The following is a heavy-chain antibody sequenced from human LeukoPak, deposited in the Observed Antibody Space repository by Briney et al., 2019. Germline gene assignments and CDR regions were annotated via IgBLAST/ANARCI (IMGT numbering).Heavy chain of an antibody. V-gene: IGHV4-39*01. Sequence: SETLSLTCAVSGGSISSGGYYWGWIRQPPGKGLEWIGSIYYSGSAYYNPSLKSRVTISVDTSKNQFSLKLSSVTAADTAVYYCARRSSWYFDYWGQGSLVTVSS. CDR2: IYYSGSA. CDR1: GGSISSGGYY. D-gene: IGHD6-13*01. J-gene: IGHJ4*02. CDR3: ARRSSWYFDY.